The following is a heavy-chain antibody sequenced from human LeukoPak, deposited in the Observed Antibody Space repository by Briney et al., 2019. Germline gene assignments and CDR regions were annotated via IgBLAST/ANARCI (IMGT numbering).Heavy chain of an antibody. D-gene: IGHD4-17*01. CDR1: GGSISSYY. Sequence: SETLSLTCTVSGGSISSYYWGWIRQPPGKGLEWIGSIYYSGSTYYNPSLKSRVTISVDTSKNQFSLRLSSVTAADTAVYYCARIRVEYGDYGGLDYWGQGILVTVSS. CDR3: ARIRVEYGDYGGLDY. V-gene: IGHV4-39*07. CDR2: IYYSGST. J-gene: IGHJ4*02.